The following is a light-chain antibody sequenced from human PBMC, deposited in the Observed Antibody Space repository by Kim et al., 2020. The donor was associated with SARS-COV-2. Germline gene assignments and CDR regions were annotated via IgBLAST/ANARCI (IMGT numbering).Light chain of an antibody. J-gene: IGLJ3*02. Sequence: QSITISCTGSSSDVGGYNYVSWYQQHPGKAPKLMIYDVSKRPSGISNRFSGSKSGNTASLTISGLQAEDEADYYCAAWDDILNGWVFGGGTQLTVL. V-gene: IGLV2-14*04. CDR3: AAWDDILNGWV. CDR2: DVS. CDR1: SSDVGGYNY.